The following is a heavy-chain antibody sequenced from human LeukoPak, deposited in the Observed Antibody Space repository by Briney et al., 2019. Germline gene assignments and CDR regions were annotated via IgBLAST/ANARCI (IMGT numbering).Heavy chain of an antibody. CDR1: GFTFSSYA. Sequence: GGSLRLSCAASGFTFSSYAMSWVRQAPGKGLEWVSAISGSGGSTYYADSVKGRFTISRDNSKNTLYLQMNSLRAEDTAVYYCAKVVFSGSYIPKGYFDYWGQGTLVTVAS. CDR3: AKVVFSGSYIPKGYFDY. CDR2: ISGSGGST. V-gene: IGHV3-23*01. D-gene: IGHD1-26*01. J-gene: IGHJ4*02.